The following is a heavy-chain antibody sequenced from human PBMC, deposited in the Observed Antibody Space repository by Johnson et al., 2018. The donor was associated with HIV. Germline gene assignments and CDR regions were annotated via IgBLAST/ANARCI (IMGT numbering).Heavy chain of an antibody. Sequence: QVQLVESGGGVVQPGRSLRLSCAASGFTFSSYAMHWVRQAPGKGLEWVAVIWYDGSNEHYADSVKGRFTISRDNSKNTLYLQMSSLRAEDTAVYYCAKSPGKDHGGNSGAFDIWGQGTMVTVSS. V-gene: IGHV3-33*06. CDR1: GFTFSSYA. CDR2: IWYDGSNE. CDR3: AKSPGKDHGGNSGAFDI. J-gene: IGHJ3*02. D-gene: IGHD4-23*01.